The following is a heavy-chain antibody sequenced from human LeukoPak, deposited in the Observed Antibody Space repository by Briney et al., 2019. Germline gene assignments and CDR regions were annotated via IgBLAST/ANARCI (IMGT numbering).Heavy chain of an antibody. CDR3: ARFRKNYYDTSGSLTFDI. CDR2: IYYSGGT. J-gene: IGHJ3*02. Sequence: SQTLSLTCTVSGGSISSGGYYWSWIRQHPGKGLEWIVYIYYSGGTYYNPSLKSRVTISVDTSKNQFSLKLSSVTAADTAVYYCARFRKNYYDTSGSLTFDIWGQGTMVTVSS. CDR1: GGSISSGGYY. D-gene: IGHD3-22*01. V-gene: IGHV4-31*03.